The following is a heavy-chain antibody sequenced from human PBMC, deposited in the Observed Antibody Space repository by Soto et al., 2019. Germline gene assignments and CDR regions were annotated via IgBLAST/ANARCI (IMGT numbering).Heavy chain of an antibody. CDR1: GFTFSSSV. CDR3: AKERDSSSRFDH. D-gene: IGHD6-13*01. J-gene: IGHJ4*02. V-gene: IGHV3-23*01. Sequence: EVQLLESGGGLVQPGGSLRLSCAASGFTFSSSVMSWVRQAPGKGLEWVSGISSSGGSTYYADSVKARFTISIDNSMSTLFLQMNSLRGDDTAVYYCAKERDSSSRFDHWGQGTLVTVSS. CDR2: ISSSGGST.